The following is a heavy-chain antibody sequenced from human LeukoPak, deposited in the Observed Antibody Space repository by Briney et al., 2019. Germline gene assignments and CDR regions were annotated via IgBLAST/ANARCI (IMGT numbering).Heavy chain of an antibody. D-gene: IGHD6-19*01. Sequence: PSETLSLTCTVSGGSISSYYWSWIRQPPGKGLEWIGYIYYSGSTNYNPSLKSRVTISVDTSKNQFSLKLSSVTAADTAVYYCARVTYSSGWKIYYFDYWGQGTLVTVSS. J-gene: IGHJ4*02. CDR1: GGSISSYY. CDR3: ARVTYSSGWKIYYFDY. CDR2: IYYSGST. V-gene: IGHV4-59*12.